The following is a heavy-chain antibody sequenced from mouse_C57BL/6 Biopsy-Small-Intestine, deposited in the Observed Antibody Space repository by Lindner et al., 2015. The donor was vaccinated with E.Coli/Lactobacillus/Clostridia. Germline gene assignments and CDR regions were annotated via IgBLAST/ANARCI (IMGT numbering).Heavy chain of an antibody. J-gene: IGHJ3*01. D-gene: IGHD2-3*01. CDR1: GYTFSIYF. CDR2: IDPSGGGT. V-gene: IGHV1-53*01. Sequence: SVKVSCKASGYTFSIYFLNWVRQAPGQGPEWMGKIDPSGGGTSHAEKFQGRVTMTRDMSTNTVYMELSSLRSEDTAVYYCARDGPHVATFDFWGQGTMVTVSS. CDR3: ARDGPHVATFDF.